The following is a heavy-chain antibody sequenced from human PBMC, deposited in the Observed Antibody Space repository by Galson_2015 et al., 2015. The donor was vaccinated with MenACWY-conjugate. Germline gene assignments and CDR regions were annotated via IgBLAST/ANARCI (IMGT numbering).Heavy chain of an antibody. V-gene: IGHV3-23*01. Sequence: SLRLSCAVSGFTFRQYAMSWVRQAPGTGLELVAIISDSGADTHYIDSVQGRFTISRDNSKNTQYLQMSRLRAEDTALYYCAKEVYMDVWGKGTTVSVSS. J-gene: IGHJ6*03. CDR3: AKEVYMDV. CDR1: GFTFRQYA. CDR2: ISDSGADT.